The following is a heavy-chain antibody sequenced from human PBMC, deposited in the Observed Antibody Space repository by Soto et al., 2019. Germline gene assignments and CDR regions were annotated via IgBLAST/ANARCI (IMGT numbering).Heavy chain of an antibody. V-gene: IGHV3-23*01. CDR3: AKVFYYYDSSGYYYFDY. J-gene: IGHJ4*02. CDR1: GFTFSSYA. CDR2: ISGSGSTI. Sequence: GGSLRLACAASGFTFSSYAVSWVRQAPGNGPKWISSISGSGSTIYYADSVKGRFTISRDNSKNTLYLQMSSLRAEDTAVYYCAKVFYYYDSSGYYYFDYWGQGTLVTVSS. D-gene: IGHD3-22*01.